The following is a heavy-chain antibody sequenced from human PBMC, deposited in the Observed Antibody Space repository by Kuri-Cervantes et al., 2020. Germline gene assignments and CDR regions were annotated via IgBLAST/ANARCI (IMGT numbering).Heavy chain of an antibody. V-gene: IGHV4-39*07. Sequence: GSLRLSCTVSGGSISSSSYYWGWIRQPPGKGLEWIGSIYHSGSTYYNPSLKSRVTISVDTSKNQFSLKLSSVTAADTAVYYCSTMIVVAHFDYWGQGTLVTVSS. J-gene: IGHJ4*02. CDR1: GGSISSSSYY. CDR3: STMIVVAHFDY. CDR2: IYHSGST. D-gene: IGHD3-22*01.